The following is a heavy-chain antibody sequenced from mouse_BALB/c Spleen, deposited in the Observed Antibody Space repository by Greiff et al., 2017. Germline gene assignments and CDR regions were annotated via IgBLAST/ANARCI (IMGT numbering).Heavy chain of an antibody. D-gene: IGHD2-2*01. CDR2: INPYNGGT. CDR3: ASGYDRGAWFAY. CDR1: GYSFTGYT. Sequence: EVQLMESGPELVKPGASMKISCKASGYSFTGYTMNWVKQSHGQNLEWIGLINPYNGGTSYNQKFKGKATLTVDKSSSTAYMELLSLTSEDSAVYYCASGYDRGAWFAYWGQGTLVTVSA. J-gene: IGHJ3*01. V-gene: IGHV1-18*01.